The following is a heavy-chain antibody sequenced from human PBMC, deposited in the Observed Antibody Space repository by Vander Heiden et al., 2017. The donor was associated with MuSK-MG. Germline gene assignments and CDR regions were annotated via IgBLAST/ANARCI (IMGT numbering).Heavy chain of an antibody. J-gene: IGHJ6*03. CDR2: ISYDGSNK. CDR3: AKEGRYFDGLSTLRPYYYYYYMDV. V-gene: IGHV3-30*18. Sequence: QVQLLESGEGVVQPGRSLRLSCAASGFTFSSYGMHLVRQAPGKGLEWVAVISYDGSNKYYADSVKGRFTISRDNSKNTLYLQMNSLRAEDTAVYYGAKEGRYFDGLSTLRPYYYYYYMDVWGKGTTGTVSS. D-gene: IGHD3-9*01. CDR1: GFTFSSYG.